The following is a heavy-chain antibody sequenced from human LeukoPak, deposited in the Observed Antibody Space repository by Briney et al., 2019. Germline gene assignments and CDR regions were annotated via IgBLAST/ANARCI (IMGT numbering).Heavy chain of an antibody. CDR1: GDSITTSNW. CDR2: IYHSGST. V-gene: IGHV4-4*02. J-gene: IGHJ6*02. CDR3: ASGGDYYYYGMDV. Sequence: SETLSLTCAVSGDSITTSNWWNWVRQPPGKGLEWIGKIYHSGSTNYNPSLKSRVTISVDTSKNQFSLKLSSVTAADTAVYYCASGGDYYYYGMDVWGQGTTVTVSS. D-gene: IGHD3-16*01.